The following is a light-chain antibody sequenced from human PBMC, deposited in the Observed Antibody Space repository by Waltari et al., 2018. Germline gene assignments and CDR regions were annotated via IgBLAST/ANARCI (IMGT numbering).Light chain of an antibody. Sequence: QSVLTQPPSATGSPGQSVTISCTGTNSDVGAYNYVSWYQHHPGKVPKLLILEVTKRPSGVPDRFSGSKSGNTASLTVSGLQADDEADYYCSSYAHNNHFVFGTGTKVTVL. V-gene: IGLV2-8*01. CDR1: NSDVGAYNY. CDR2: EVT. CDR3: SSYAHNNHFV. J-gene: IGLJ1*01.